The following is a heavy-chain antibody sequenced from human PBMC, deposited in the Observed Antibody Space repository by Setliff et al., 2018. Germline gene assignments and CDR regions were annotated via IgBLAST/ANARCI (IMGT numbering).Heavy chain of an antibody. D-gene: IGHD3-10*01. Sequence: PSETLSLTCTVSGVSIRGFYWTWIRQPPGKGLEWIGYIYSSGSTNSDPSLKSRVTMSVDTSKNQVSLKMTSVTAADTAVYYCARHGPTRTDSWFDSFDVWGQGTKVTVSS. CDR2: IYSSGST. CDR3: ARHGPTRTDSWFDSFDV. J-gene: IGHJ3*01. V-gene: IGHV4-59*08. CDR1: GVSIRGFY.